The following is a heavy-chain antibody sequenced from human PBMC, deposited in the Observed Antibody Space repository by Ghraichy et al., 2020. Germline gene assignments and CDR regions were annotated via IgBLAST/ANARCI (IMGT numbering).Heavy chain of an antibody. CDR3: ARDRVVGTTSPDPFAI. D-gene: IGHD1-26*01. Sequence: GGSLRLSCAASGVTFSSYSMNWVRQAPGKGLEWVSYISGSSNSIYYADSVKGRFTISRDNTKNSLFLQMNSLRAEDTAVYFCARDRVVGTTSPDPFAISGQAIVVTVSS. CDR2: ISGSSNSI. V-gene: IGHV3-48*04. CDR1: GVTFSSYS. J-gene: IGHJ3*02.